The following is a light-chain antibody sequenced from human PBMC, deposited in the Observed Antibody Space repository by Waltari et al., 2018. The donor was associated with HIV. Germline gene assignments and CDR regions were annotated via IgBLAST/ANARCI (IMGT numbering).Light chain of an antibody. CDR3: MQTLETPLT. Sequence: DIAMNQSPLSLPVTPGEPASISCRSSQSLLKTNGYIHLDWYLQRPGQSPQLLIYLGSNRASGVPDRFSASAPATDFTLQISRVEAEDVGIYYCMQTLETPLTFGGGTKVEI. CDR2: LGS. J-gene: IGKJ4*01. CDR1: QSLLKTNGYIH. V-gene: IGKV2-28*01.